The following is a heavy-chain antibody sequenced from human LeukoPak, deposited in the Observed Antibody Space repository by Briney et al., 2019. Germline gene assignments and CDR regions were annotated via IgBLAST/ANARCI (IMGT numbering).Heavy chain of an antibody. D-gene: IGHD5-24*01. Sequence: SETLSLTCTVPGDSISSSSYYWSWIRQPPGKGLEWIGYIYYSGSTNYNPSLKSRVTISVDTSKNQFSLKLSSVTAADTAVYYCARMNLEEGDYFDYWGQGTLVTVSS. V-gene: IGHV4-61*01. CDR1: GDSISSSSYY. CDR3: ARMNLEEGDYFDY. CDR2: IYYSGST. J-gene: IGHJ4*02.